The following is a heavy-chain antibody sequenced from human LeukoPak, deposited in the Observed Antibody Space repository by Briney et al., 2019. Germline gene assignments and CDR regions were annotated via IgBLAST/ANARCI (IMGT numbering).Heavy chain of an antibody. CDR2: ISGSGGTT. CDR3: AKRVVPASYYFDY. V-gene: IGHV3-23*01. D-gene: IGHD2-2*01. CDR1: GFTFSSYA. J-gene: IGHJ4*02. Sequence: GGSLRLSCAASGFTFSSYAMNWVRQAPGKGLEWVSVISGSGGTTYYADSVKGRFTISRDNSKNTLYLQMNSLRAEDTAVYYCAKRVVPASYYFDYWGQGTLVTVSS.